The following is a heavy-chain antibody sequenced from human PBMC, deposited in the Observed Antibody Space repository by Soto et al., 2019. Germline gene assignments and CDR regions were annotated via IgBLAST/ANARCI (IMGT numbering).Heavy chain of an antibody. CDR1: GLTFSSHA. CDR3: ARRITLVRGPSYYYGMDV. Sequence: GGSLRLSCAGSGLTFSSHAMTWVRQAPGKGLEWGSFISSTSSTKDYADSVKGRFTISRDNAKNLVYLQMNSLRDGDTAVYYCARRITLVRGPSYYYGMDVWGQGTTVTVSS. J-gene: IGHJ6*02. D-gene: IGHD3-10*01. V-gene: IGHV3-48*02. CDR2: ISSTSSTK.